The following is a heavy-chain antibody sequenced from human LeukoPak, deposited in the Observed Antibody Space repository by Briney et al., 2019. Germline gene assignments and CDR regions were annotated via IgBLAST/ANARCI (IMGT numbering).Heavy chain of an antibody. CDR1: GYTFTSYG. CDR3: ARVRDGYDASDY. Sequence: ASVKVSCKASGYTFTSYGISWVRQAPGQGLEWMGWISAYNGNTNYAQKLQGRVTMTTDTSTSTAYMGLRSLRSDDTAVYYCARVRDGYDASDYWGQGTLVTVSS. J-gene: IGHJ4*02. V-gene: IGHV1-18*01. D-gene: IGHD5-24*01. CDR2: ISAYNGNT.